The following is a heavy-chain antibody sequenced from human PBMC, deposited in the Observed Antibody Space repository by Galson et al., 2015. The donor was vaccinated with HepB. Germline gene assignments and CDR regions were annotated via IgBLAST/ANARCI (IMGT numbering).Heavy chain of an antibody. CDR1: GYSFITYW. V-gene: IGHV5-51*03. CDR2: IYPGDSDT. Sequence: QSGAEVKKPGESLKISCKGSGYSFITYWIGWVRQMPGKGLEWMGMIYPGDSDTRYSPSFQGQVTISVDKSINTAYLQWSSLKASHTAMNYCARRAVPGTVHLDHWGQGTLVTVSS. D-gene: IGHD6-19*01. J-gene: IGHJ4*02. CDR3: ARRAVPGTVHLDH.